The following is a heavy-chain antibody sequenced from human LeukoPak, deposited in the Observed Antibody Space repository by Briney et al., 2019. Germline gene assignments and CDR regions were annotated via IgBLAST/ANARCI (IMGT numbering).Heavy chain of an antibody. CDR3: ARSAWGYAFDI. V-gene: IGHV4-59*01. J-gene: IGHJ3*02. D-gene: IGHD3-16*01. Sequence: SETLSLTCSVSGGSMRNYYWSWIWQPPGKGQEWIGYIHYSGSTNYNPSLKSRVTTSLDTSKNQFSLKLSSVTAADTAMYYCARSAWGYAFDIWGQGTMVTVSS. CDR1: GGSMRNYY. CDR2: IHYSGST.